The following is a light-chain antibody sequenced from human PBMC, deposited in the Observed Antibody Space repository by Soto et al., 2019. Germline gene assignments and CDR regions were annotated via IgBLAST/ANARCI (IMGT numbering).Light chain of an antibody. CDR1: QSFLYNSNNQNY. CDR3: QQFFNTTLT. V-gene: IGKV4-1*01. J-gene: IGKJ4*01. Sequence: DIVMTQSPDSLAFSLGEKATINCKSSQSFLYNSNNQNYLAWYQQKPGQPPKXLIYWASIRESGVPDRFSGSGYGTDLTLTISTLKAEDAEVYYCQQFFNTTLTFGGGTKVDIK. CDR2: WAS.